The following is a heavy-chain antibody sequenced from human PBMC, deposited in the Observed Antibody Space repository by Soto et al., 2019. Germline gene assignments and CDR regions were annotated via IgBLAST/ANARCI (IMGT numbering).Heavy chain of an antibody. Sequence: ASVKVSCKASEGTISSYAITWVRQAPGQGLEWMGGIIPFFGTANYPQKFQGRVTITADKSTSTAYMELSSLRSEDTAAYYCATTVVTTYYYYGMDVWGQGTMVTVSS. CDR2: IIPFFGTA. CDR1: EGTISSYA. D-gene: IGHD2-15*01. J-gene: IGHJ6*02. V-gene: IGHV1-69*06. CDR3: ATTVVTTYYYYGMDV.